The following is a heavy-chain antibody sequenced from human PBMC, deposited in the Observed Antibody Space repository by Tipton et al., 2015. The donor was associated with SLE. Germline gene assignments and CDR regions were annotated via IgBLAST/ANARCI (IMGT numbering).Heavy chain of an antibody. V-gene: IGHV4-30-2*01. J-gene: IGHJ3*01. CDR2: IYHSGST. Sequence: TLSLTCAVSGGSISSGGYSWSWIRQPPGKGLEWIGYIYHSGSTNYNPSLKSRVTISVDTSKNQFSLKLSSVTAADTAVYYCARVKLRFGELFLYHPLDLWGQGTMVTVSS. CDR3: ARVKLRFGELFLYHPLDL. D-gene: IGHD3-10*01. CDR1: GGSISSGGYS.